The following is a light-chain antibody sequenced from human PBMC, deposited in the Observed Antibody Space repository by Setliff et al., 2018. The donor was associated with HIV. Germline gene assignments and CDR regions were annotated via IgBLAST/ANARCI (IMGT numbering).Light chain of an antibody. J-gene: IGLJ1*01. CDR3: SSYTTSSTLYV. CDR2: DVI. V-gene: IGLV2-14*03. Sequence: QSVLAQPRSVSGSPGQSITISCTGTSSDVGDYNSVSWYQQHPGKAPKLMIYDVINRPSGVSNRFSGSRSGNTASLTISGLQVEDEADYYCSSYTTSSTLYVFGPGTKVTVL. CDR1: SSDVGDYNS.